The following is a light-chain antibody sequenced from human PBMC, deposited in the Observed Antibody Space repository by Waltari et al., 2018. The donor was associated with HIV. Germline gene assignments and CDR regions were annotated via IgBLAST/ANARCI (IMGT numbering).Light chain of an antibody. Sequence: QSVLTQPPSVSGAPGQRVTISCTGSSSNIGAGYDVHWYQQLPGTAPKLLIYGNSNRPSGVPDRFSGAKSGTAASLAITGLQAEDGADYYCQSYDSSLRMVFGGGTKLTVL. CDR1: SSNIGAGYD. CDR3: QSYDSSLRMV. V-gene: IGLV1-40*01. CDR2: GNS. J-gene: IGLJ2*01.